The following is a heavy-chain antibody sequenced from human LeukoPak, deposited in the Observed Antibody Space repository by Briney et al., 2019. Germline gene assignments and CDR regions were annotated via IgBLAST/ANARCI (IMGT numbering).Heavy chain of an antibody. Sequence: ASVKVSCKASGYTFTSYAMHWVRQAPGQRLEWMGWINAGNGNTKYSQKFQGRVTITRDTSASTAYMELSSLRSEDTAVYYCARDRTWFGEFQYYFDYWGQGTLATVSS. D-gene: IGHD3-10*01. CDR1: GYTFTSYA. CDR2: INAGNGNT. V-gene: IGHV1-3*01. J-gene: IGHJ4*02. CDR3: ARDRTWFGEFQYYFDY.